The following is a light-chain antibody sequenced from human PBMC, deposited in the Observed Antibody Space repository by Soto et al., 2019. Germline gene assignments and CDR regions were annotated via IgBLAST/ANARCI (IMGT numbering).Light chain of an antibody. CDR3: QQSYSTPIT. Sequence: LHFTQSPSSLSSSVVDRVSIPCRARQAISSHLAWYQQKPGTGPKLLIHGASVLQTGVPSRFSGSGNGPGTDFTLTISSLQPEDFATYYCQQSYSTPITFGQGTRLEIK. CDR2: GAS. V-gene: IGKV1-39*01. CDR1: QAISSH. J-gene: IGKJ5*01.